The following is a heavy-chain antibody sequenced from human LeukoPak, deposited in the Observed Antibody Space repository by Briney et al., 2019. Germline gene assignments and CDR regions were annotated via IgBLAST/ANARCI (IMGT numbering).Heavy chain of an antibody. D-gene: IGHD2-2*01. Sequence: PSETLSLTCTVSGGSISSYYWSWIRPPPAKGLEWIGYIYYSGSTNYNPSLKSRVPISVDTSKNQFSLKLSSVTAADTAVYDCARVGCSSTSCYDGWFDPWGQGTLVTVSS. CDR1: GGSISSYY. J-gene: IGHJ5*02. CDR2: IYYSGST. V-gene: IGHV4-59*01. CDR3: ARVGCSSTSCYDGWFDP.